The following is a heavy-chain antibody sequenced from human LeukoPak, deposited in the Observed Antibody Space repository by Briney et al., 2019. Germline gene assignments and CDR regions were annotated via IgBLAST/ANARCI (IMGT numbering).Heavy chain of an antibody. CDR1: GGSFSGYY. J-gene: IGHJ4*02. D-gene: IGHD6-13*01. Sequence: SETLSLTCAVYGGSFSGYYWSWIRQPPGKGLEWIGEINHSGSTNYNPSLKSRVTISVDTSKNQFSLKLSSVTAADTAVYYCARGGGTAATGTNFDYWGQETLVTVSS. V-gene: IGHV4-34*01. CDR2: INHSGST. CDR3: ARGGGTAATGTNFDY.